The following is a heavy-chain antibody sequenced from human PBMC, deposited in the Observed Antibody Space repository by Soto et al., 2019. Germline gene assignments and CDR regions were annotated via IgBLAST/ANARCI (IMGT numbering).Heavy chain of an antibody. D-gene: IGHD6-19*01. J-gene: IGHJ4*02. V-gene: IGHV4-61*01. CDR1: GGSVSSGSYY. Sequence: QVQLQESGPGLVKPSETLSLTCTVSGGSVSSGSYYWSWIRQPPGKGLEWIGYIYYSGSTNYNPSLKSRVTISVDTSKNQFSLKPNSVTAADTAVYYCASYSSVWYDVSYWGQGTLVTVSS. CDR2: IYYSGST. CDR3: ASYSSVWYDVSY.